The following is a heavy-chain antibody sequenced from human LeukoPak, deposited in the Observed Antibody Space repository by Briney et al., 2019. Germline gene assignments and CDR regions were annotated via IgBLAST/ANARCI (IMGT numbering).Heavy chain of an antibody. D-gene: IGHD4-17*01. Sequence: ASVKVSCKASGYTFTTYAIHWVRQAPGQRLEWMGWINAGNGNTKYSQKFQGRVSITRDTSASTVYMELSSLRSEDAAVYYCARGVTVTTKNWFDPWGQGTLVTVSS. CDR2: INAGNGNT. J-gene: IGHJ5*02. CDR3: ARGVTVTTKNWFDP. V-gene: IGHV1-3*01. CDR1: GYTFTTYA.